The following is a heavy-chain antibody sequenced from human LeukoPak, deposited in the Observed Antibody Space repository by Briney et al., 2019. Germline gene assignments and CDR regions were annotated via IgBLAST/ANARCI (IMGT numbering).Heavy chain of an antibody. CDR2: IIPSFAAP. CDR3: AAYYYDSSGYYRHDAFDI. D-gene: IGHD3-22*01. V-gene: IGHV1-69*05. CDR1: GGTFSSNA. J-gene: IGHJ3*02. Sequence: SVKVSCKXSGGTFSSNAISWVRQAPGQGLEWMGGIIPSFAAPNYAQKFQGRVTIGTDESTSTAYMELSSLRLEDTAVYYCAAYYYDSSGYYRHDAFDIWGQGTMVTVSS.